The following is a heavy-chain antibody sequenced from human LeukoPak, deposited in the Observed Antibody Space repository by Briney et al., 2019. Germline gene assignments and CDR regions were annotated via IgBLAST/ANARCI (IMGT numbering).Heavy chain of an antibody. V-gene: IGHV3-30*18. CDR2: ISYDESNK. D-gene: IGHD2-15*01. Sequence: PGRSLRLSCAASGFTFSSYGMHWGRQAPGKGLEWVAVISYDESNKYYADSVKGRFTISRDNSKNTLYLQMDSLRAEDTATYYCAKTTTGYSSGRYPAWPIDYWGQGTLVTVSS. CDR1: GFTFSSYG. J-gene: IGHJ4*02. CDR3: AKTTTGYSSGRYPAWPIDY.